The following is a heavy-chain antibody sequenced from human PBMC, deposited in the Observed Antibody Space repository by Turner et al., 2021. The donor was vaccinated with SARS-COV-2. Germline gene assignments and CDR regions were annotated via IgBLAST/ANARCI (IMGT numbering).Heavy chain of an antibody. V-gene: IGHV1-24*01. J-gene: IGHJ6*02. CDR1: GYTITELS. D-gene: IGHD6-19*01. CDR2: FDLEDGET. CDR3: ATGVAVAGTPSDYYYYYGMDV. Sequence: QVQLVQSGAEVTRPGASVKVSCKVSGYTITELSMHWVRQAPGKGLEWMGGFDLEDGETIYAQKFQGRVTMTEDTSTDTADMELSSLRSEDTAVYYCATGVAVAGTPSDYYYYYGMDVWGQGTTVTVSS.